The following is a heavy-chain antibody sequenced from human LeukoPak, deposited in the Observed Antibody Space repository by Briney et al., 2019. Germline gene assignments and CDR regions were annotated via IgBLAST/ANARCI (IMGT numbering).Heavy chain of an antibody. J-gene: IGHJ4*02. Sequence: EASVKVSCKASGGTFSSYAISWMRQAPGQGLEWMGRIIPIFGTANYAQKFQGRVTITTDESTSTAYMELSSLRSEDTAVYYCARDRYSYGYDYWGQGTLVTVSS. V-gene: IGHV1-69*05. CDR2: IIPIFGTA. CDR1: GGTFSSYA. CDR3: ARDRYSYGYDY. D-gene: IGHD5-18*01.